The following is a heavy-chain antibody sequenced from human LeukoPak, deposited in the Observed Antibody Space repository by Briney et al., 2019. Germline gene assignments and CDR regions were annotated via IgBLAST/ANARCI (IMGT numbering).Heavy chain of an antibody. CDR3: APLTIFGVA. D-gene: IGHD3-3*01. Sequence: ASVKVSCKVSGYTFTDYYMHWMQQAPGKGLEWMGLVDPEDGETIYAEKFQGRVTITADTSTDTAYMELSSLRSEDTAVYYCAPLTIFGVAWGQGTLVTVSS. CDR1: GYTFTDYY. V-gene: IGHV1-69-2*01. J-gene: IGHJ5*02. CDR2: VDPEDGET.